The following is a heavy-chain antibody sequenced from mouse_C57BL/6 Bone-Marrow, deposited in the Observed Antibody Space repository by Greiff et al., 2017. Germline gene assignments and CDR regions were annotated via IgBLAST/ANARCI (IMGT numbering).Heavy chain of an antibody. V-gene: IGHV5-12*01. Sequence: EVQLQESGGGLVQPGGSLKLSCAASGFTFSDYYMYWVRQTPEKRLEWVAYISNGGGSTYYPDTVKGRFTISSDNAKNTLYLQMSRLKSEDTAMYYCARRWADYCGSSYGAWFAYWGQGTLVTVSA. CDR1: GFTFSDYY. CDR2: ISNGGGST. CDR3: ARRWADYCGSSYGAWFAY. J-gene: IGHJ3*01. D-gene: IGHD1-1*01.